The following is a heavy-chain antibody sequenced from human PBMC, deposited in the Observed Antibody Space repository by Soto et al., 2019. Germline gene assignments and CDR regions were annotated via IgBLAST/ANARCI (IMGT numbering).Heavy chain of an antibody. V-gene: IGHV4-39*01. Sequence: SETLSLTCTVSGGSISSSSYYWGWIRQPPGKGLEWIGSIYYSGSTYYNPSLKSRVTISVDTSKNQFSLKLSSVTAADTAVYYCARLGPYGSGSYYRRGYYGMDVWGQGTTVTVSS. CDR3: ARLGPYGSGSYYRRGYYGMDV. CDR2: IYYSGST. J-gene: IGHJ6*02. D-gene: IGHD3-10*01. CDR1: GGSISSSSYY.